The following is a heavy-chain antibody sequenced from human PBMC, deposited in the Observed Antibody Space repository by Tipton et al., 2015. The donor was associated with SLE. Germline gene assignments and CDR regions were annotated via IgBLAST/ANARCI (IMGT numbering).Heavy chain of an antibody. CDR2: IYTSGST. J-gene: IGHJ4*02. D-gene: IGHD6-19*01. CDR3: ARDPSGWDYFDY. Sequence: TLSLTCTVSGGSISSGSYYWSWIRQPAGKGLEWIGRIYTSGSTNYNPSLKSRVTISVDTSKNQFSLKLSSVTAADTAVYYCARDPSGWDYFDYWGQGTLVTVSS. V-gene: IGHV4-61*02. CDR1: GGSISSGSYY.